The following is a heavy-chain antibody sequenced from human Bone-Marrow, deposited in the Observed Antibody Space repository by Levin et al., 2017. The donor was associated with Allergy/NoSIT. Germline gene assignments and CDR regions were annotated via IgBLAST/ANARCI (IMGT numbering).Heavy chain of an antibody. D-gene: IGHD3-22*01. CDR2: INPNSGGT. CDR1: GYTFTGYY. J-gene: IGHJ4*02. V-gene: IGHV1-2*04. CDR3: ARGGGLDYYDSSGSYYFDY. Sequence: ASVKVSCKASGYTFTGYYMHWVRQAPGQGLEWMGWINPNSGGTNYAQKFQGWVTMTRDTSISTAYMELSRLRSDDTAVYYCARGGGLDYYDSSGSYYFDYWGQGTLVTVSS.